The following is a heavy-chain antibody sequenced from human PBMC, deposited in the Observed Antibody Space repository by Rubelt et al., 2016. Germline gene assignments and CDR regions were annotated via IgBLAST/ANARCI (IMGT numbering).Heavy chain of an antibody. CDR2: INDSGTT. CDR1: GGSFSGYY. CDR3: ARHSLNNWKEVGYFDP. V-gene: IGHV4-34*01. Sequence: QVQLQQWGAGLLKPSETLSLTCAVYGGSFSGYYWSWIRQPPGKGLEWIGEINDSGTTNYNPSLVSRVTTSVDTSKNQFSRRRTSVTAADTAVYYCARHSLNNWKEVGYFDPWGQGALVTVSS. D-gene: IGHD1-20*01. J-gene: IGHJ5*02.